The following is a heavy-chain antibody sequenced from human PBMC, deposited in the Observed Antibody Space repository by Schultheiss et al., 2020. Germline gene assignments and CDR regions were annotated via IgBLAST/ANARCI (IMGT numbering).Heavy chain of an antibody. D-gene: IGHD6-13*01. V-gene: IGHV3-23*01. CDR1: GFTFSSYA. J-gene: IGHJ4*02. Sequence: GGSLRLSCAASGFTFSSYAMSWVRQAPGKGLEWVSAISGSGGSTYYADSVKGRFTISRDNSKNTLYLQMNSLRAEDTAVYYCAREATYSSSWYAMGPNYFDYWGQGTLVTVSS. CDR3: AREATYSSSWYAMGPNYFDY. CDR2: ISGSGGST.